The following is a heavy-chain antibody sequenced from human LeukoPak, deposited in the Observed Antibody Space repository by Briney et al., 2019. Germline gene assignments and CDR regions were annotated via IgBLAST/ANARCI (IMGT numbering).Heavy chain of an antibody. Sequence: SETLSLTCAVYGGSFSGYYWSWIRQPPGKGLEWIGEINHSGSTNYNPSLKSRVTISVDTSKNQFSLKLSSVTAADTAVYYCARGSSPAWDYYYMDVWGKGTTVTISS. CDR2: INHSGST. CDR1: GGSFSGYY. J-gene: IGHJ6*03. V-gene: IGHV4-34*01. CDR3: ARGSSPAWDYYYMDV.